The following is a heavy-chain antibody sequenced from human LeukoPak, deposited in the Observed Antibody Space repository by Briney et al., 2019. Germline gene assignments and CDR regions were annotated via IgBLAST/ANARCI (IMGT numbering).Heavy chain of an antibody. V-gene: IGHV1-3*01. CDR3: ARDNPIAAAGDY. CDR2: INAGNGNT. D-gene: IGHD6-13*01. CDR1: GYTFTSYA. J-gene: IGHJ4*02. Sequence: WASVKVSCKASGYTFTSYAMHWVRQAPGQRLEWMGWINAGNGNTKYSQKFQGRVTITRDTSASTAYMELSSLRSEDTAVYYCARDNPIAAAGDYWGQGTLVTVSS.